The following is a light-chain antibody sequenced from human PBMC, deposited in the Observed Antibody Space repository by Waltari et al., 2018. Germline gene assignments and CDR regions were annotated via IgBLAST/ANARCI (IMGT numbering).Light chain of an antibody. Sequence: SYELTQPPSVSVSPGQTASITCSGDILGNKYASWYQQKPGQSPLLVIYQDTKRPSGIPERFSDSKSANAATLTITGTQAMDEADYYCQALGTGAWVFGGGTKLTVL. CDR1: ILGNKY. CDR3: QALGTGAWV. J-gene: IGLJ3*02. CDR2: QDT. V-gene: IGLV3-1*01.